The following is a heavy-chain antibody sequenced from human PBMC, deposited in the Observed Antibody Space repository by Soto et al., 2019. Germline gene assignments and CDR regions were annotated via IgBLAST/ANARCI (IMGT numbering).Heavy chain of an antibody. Sequence: SETLSLTCFVSGDSIDSHDSLWSWIRQSPGKGLEWIGTVAYTGTTYYPPPLRGRVTVSADTSKNSFSLKLTSVTAADTAVYYCARHRACNTACDFDYWGQGTLVTVSS. CDR2: VAYTGTT. CDR1: GDSIDSHDSL. D-gene: IGHD2-15*01. CDR3: ARHRACNTACDFDY. V-gene: IGHV4-39*01. J-gene: IGHJ4*02.